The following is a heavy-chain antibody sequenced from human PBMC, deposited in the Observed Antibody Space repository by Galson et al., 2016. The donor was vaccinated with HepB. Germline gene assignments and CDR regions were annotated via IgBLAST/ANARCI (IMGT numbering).Heavy chain of an antibody. CDR3: ARDAMGRGSGSYSAFDY. V-gene: IGHV3-30*04. J-gene: IGHJ4*02. D-gene: IGHD1-26*01. Sequence: LRLSCAASGFSFNTYSMHWVRQAPGKGLEWVAAITSAGDKQYYTDSVRGRFTISRDNSNNMMYLQMNSLRPEDTSVYYCARDAMGRGSGSYSAFDYWGQGTLVAVSS. CDR2: ITSAGDKQ. CDR1: GFSFNTYS.